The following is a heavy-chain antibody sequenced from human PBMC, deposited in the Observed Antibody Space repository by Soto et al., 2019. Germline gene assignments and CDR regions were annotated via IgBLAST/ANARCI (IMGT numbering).Heavy chain of an antibody. CDR3: ARAVGIGVTGLDL. J-gene: IGHJ5*02. Sequence: QERLVQSGAELRRPGASVKISCRGSGYNLPSSNANWVRQASGQGPEWLGWMTAANGNGAFARDFQSRVTMISDLSSYTAYLELGGLSSGDTAMYYCARAVGIGVTGLDLWGPGTFVIVS. CDR1: GYNLPSSN. CDR2: MTAANGNG. V-gene: IGHV1-8*01. D-gene: IGHD2-21*02.